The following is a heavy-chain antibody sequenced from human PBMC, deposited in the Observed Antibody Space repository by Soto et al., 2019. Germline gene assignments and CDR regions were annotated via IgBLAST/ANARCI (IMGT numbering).Heavy chain of an antibody. V-gene: IGHV1-69*06. J-gene: IGHJ5*02. CDR2: IIPIFGTA. Sequence: QVQLVQSGAEVKKPGSSVKVSCKASGGTFSSYAISWVRQAPGQGLDWMGGIIPIFGTANYAQKFQGRVTITADKSTRTADMELSSLRSEDTAVYYCARERLGFEGETEGNWFDPWGQGTLVTVSS. D-gene: IGHD3-10*01. CDR1: GGTFSSYA. CDR3: ARERLGFEGETEGNWFDP.